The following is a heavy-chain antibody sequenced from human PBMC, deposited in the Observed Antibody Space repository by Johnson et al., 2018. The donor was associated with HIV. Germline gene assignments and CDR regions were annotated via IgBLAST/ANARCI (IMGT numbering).Heavy chain of an antibody. V-gene: IGHV3-9*01. Sequence: QLVESGGGLVQPGRSLRLSCAASGFTFDDYAMHWVRQAPGKGLEWVSGISWNSGSIGYADSVKGRFTISRDNAKNSLYLQMNSLRAEDTALYYCAKDMSLGGDLELLGAFDIWGQGTMVTVSS. CDR1: GFTFDDYA. D-gene: IGHD1-7*01. CDR3: AKDMSLGGDLELLGAFDI. J-gene: IGHJ3*02. CDR2: ISWNSGSI.